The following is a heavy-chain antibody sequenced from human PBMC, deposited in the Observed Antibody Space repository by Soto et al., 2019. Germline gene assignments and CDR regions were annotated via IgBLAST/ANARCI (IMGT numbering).Heavy chain of an antibody. CDR2: ISSSGSTI. J-gene: IGHJ6*03. Sequence: GGSLRLSCAASGFTFSDYYMSWIRQAPGKGLEWVSYISSSGSTIYYADSVKGRFTISRDNAKNSLYLQMNSLRAEDTAVYYCARDKGNGNGNDYYYYYMDVWGKGTTVTVSS. CDR3: ARDKGNGNGNDYYYYYMDV. D-gene: IGHD1-1*01. CDR1: GFTFSDYY. V-gene: IGHV3-11*01.